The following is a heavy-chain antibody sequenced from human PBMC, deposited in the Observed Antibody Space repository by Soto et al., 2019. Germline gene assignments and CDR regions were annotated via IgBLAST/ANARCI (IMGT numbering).Heavy chain of an antibody. CDR1: GGSISSYY. CDR2: IYYSGST. D-gene: IGHD5-18*01. J-gene: IGHJ3*02. Sequence: QVQLQESGPGLVKPSETLSLTCTVSGGSISSYYWSWIRQPPGKGLEWIGYIYYSGSTNYNPSLTSRVTISVDTSKNQFSLKLSSVTAADTAVYYCARRYGKNAFDICGQGTMVTVSS. V-gene: IGHV4-59*01. CDR3: ARRYGKNAFDI.